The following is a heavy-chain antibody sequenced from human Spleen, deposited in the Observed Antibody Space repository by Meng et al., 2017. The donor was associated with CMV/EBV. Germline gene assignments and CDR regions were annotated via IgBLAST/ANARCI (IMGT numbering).Heavy chain of an antibody. V-gene: IGHV1-18*01. CDR2: ISAYNGNK. CDR1: YG. D-gene: IGHD2-2*01. J-gene: IGHJ6*02. CDR3: ARDPLVPAAISPAYYYYGMDV. Sequence: YGISWVRQAPGQGLEWVGWISAYNGNKNYAQKLQGRVTMTTDTSTSKAYMELRSLRTDEKAVYYCARDPLVPAAISPAYYYYGMDVWGQGTTVTVSS.